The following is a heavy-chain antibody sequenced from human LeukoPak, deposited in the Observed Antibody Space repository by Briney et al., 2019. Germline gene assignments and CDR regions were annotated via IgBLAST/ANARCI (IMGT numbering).Heavy chain of an antibody. V-gene: IGHV3-23*01. J-gene: IGHJ4*02. D-gene: IGHD6-25*01. CDR3: AKGEADQGLRLDY. Sequence: PGGSLRLSCAASGFTFSSYAMSWVRQAPGKGLEWVSAISGGGGSTYYADSVKGRFTISRDNSKNTLYLQMNSLRAEDTAVYYCAKGEADQGLRLDYWGQGTLVTVSS. CDR2: ISGGGGST. CDR1: GFTFSSYA.